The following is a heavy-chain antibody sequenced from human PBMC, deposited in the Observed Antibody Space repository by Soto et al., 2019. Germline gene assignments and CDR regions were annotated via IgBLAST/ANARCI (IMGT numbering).Heavy chain of an antibody. CDR2: INPNSGGT. Sequence: ASVKVSCKASGYTFTGYYMHWVRQAPGQGLEWMGWINPNSGGTNYAQKFQGWVTMTRDTSISTAYMELSRLRPDDTAVYYCARDRTRGLGNWFDPWGQGTLVTVSS. J-gene: IGHJ5*02. D-gene: IGHD2-15*01. V-gene: IGHV1-2*04. CDR1: GYTFTGYY. CDR3: ARDRTRGLGNWFDP.